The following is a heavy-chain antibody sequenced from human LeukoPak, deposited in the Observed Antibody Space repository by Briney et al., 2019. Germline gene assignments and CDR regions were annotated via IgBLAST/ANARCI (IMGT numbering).Heavy chain of an antibody. D-gene: IGHD2-15*01. CDR3: ARHIRGGPNWFDP. CDR2: IYHSGST. Sequence: SETLSLTCTVSGGSISSTNYYWGWIRQPPGKGLEWIGSIYHSGSTNYNPSLKSRVTISVDTSGNHFSLKLYSVTAADTAVYYCARHIRGGPNWFDPWGQGTLVTVSS. V-gene: IGHV4-39*01. CDR1: GGSISSTNYY. J-gene: IGHJ5*02.